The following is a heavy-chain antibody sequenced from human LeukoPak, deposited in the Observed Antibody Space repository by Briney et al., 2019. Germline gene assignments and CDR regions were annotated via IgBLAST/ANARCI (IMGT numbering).Heavy chain of an antibody. CDR3: ARDYTGYFP. V-gene: IGHV3-23*01. CDR2: ISGSGGST. D-gene: IGHD3-9*01. J-gene: IGHJ5*02. Sequence: GGSLRLSCAASGFTFTGYAMRWVRQAPGKGLEWVSGISGSGGSTYYADSVKGRFTISRDNSKNTLYLQMNGLRAADTAVYYCARDYTGYFPWGQGTLVIVSS. CDR1: GFTFTGYA.